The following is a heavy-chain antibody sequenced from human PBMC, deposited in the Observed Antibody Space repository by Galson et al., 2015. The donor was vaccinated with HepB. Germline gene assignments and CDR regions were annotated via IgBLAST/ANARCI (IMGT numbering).Heavy chain of an antibody. CDR3: ARSCVMVSFSIDY. CDR1: GFTFSNYS. D-gene: IGHD2-15*01. Sequence: SLRLSCAASGFTFSNYSMNWVRQAPGKGLEWVSSISSSSSYIYYADSVKGRFTISRDNAKNSLYLQMNSLRAEDTAVYYCARSCVMVSFSIDYWGQGTLVTVSS. CDR2: ISSSSSYI. J-gene: IGHJ4*02. V-gene: IGHV3-21*01.